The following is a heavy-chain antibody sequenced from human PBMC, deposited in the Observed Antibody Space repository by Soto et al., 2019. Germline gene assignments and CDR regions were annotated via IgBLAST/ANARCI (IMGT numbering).Heavy chain of an antibody. CDR2: IKSKTDGGTT. CDR1: GFTFSNAW. Sequence: EVQLVESGGGLVKPGWSLRLSCAASGFTFSNAWMNWVRQAPGKGLEWVGRIKSKTDGGTTDYAAPVKGRFTISRDDSKNTLYLQMNSLKTEDTAVYYCTTGRMSRPGDYDDYYYGMDVWGQGTTVTVSS. D-gene: IGHD4-17*01. CDR3: TTGRMSRPGDYDDYYYGMDV. J-gene: IGHJ6*02. V-gene: IGHV3-15*07.